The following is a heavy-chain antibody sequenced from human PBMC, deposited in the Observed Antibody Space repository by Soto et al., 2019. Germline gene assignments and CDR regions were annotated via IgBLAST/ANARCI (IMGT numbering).Heavy chain of an antibody. J-gene: IGHJ1*01. CDR1: GGTFSSYA. CDR3: ARGGYCSSTSCYAFAEYFQQ. D-gene: IGHD2-2*01. CDR2: IIPIFGTA. Sequence: QVQLVQSGAEVKKPGSSVKVSCKASGGTFSSYAISWVRQAPGQGLEWMGGIIPIFGTANYAQKFQGRVTITADESTSTAYMELSSLRSEDTAVYYCARGGYCSSTSCYAFAEYFQQWGQGTLVTVSS. V-gene: IGHV1-69*01.